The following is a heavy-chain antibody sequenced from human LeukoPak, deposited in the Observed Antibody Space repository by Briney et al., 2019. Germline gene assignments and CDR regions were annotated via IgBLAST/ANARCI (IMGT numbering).Heavy chain of an antibody. CDR3: ARLGKEVTYRAYYLDY. J-gene: IGHJ4*02. CDR2: IHYSGHT. CDR1: GGSISTDY. V-gene: IGHV4-59*08. D-gene: IGHD1-26*01. Sequence: SETLSLTCTVSGGSISTDYWSWIRQPPGKGLEYIAFIHYSGHTNYNPSLKSRVTISIDTTKNQLSLKLSSVTAADTAVYYCARLGKEVTYRAYYLDYWGQGTLVTVSS.